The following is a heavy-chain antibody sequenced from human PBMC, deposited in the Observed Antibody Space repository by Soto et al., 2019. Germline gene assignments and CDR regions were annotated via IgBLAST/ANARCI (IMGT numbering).Heavy chain of an antibody. J-gene: IGHJ4*02. Sequence: GESLKIYCKGSGYSFTSYWTGWVRQMPGKGLEWLGSIYPGDSHTRYSPSFHGQVTIAADKSITTAYLQWNSLRASDTAIYYCARQGYCSTTACSTVDSWGQGTLVTVSS. CDR1: GYSFTSYW. CDR3: ARQGYCSTTACSTVDS. D-gene: IGHD2-2*02. V-gene: IGHV5-51*01. CDR2: IYPGDSHT.